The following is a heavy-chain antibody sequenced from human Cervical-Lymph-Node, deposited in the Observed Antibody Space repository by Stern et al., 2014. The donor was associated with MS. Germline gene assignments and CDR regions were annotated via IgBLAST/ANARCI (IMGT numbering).Heavy chain of an antibody. CDR2: ISDDGNNK. CDR3: AKGVDFWTGSTPYRGMDV. J-gene: IGHJ6*02. CDR1: GFTFSSYG. V-gene: IGHV3-30*18. Sequence: QVQLVESGGGVVQPGRSLTLSCAASGFTFSSYGMHWVRQAPGKGLEWVTLISDDGNNKQYADSVKGRFTISRDNSRNTLLLEMRSLRPDDTAVYYCAKGVDFWTGSTPYRGMDVWGQGTTVTVS. D-gene: IGHD3/OR15-3a*01.